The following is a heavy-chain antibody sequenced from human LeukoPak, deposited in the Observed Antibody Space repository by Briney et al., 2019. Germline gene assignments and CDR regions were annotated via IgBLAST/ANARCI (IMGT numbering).Heavy chain of an antibody. Sequence: PGRSLRLSCTASGFTFGNYAMSWVRQAPGKGLEWVGLIRSKAYGGTTEYAASVKGRFTISRDDSKSIAYLQMNSLKTEDTAVYYCTFDYGGNTGYFQHWGQGTLVTVSS. CDR3: TFDYGGNTGYFQH. CDR2: IRSKAYGGTT. V-gene: IGHV3-49*04. J-gene: IGHJ1*01. CDR1: GFTFGNYA. D-gene: IGHD4-23*01.